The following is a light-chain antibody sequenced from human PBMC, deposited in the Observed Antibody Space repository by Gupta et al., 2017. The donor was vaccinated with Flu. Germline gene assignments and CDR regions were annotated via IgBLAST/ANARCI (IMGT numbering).Light chain of an antibody. CDR1: QSISSY. CDR3: QQSYSTLT. CDR2: AAS. V-gene: IGKV1-39*01. J-gene: IGKJ4*01. Sequence: DIRMTQSPSSLSASVGDRVTITCRASQSISSYLNWYQQKPGKAPKLLIYAASSLQSGVLSRFSGSGSGTDFTLTISSLQPEDFATYYCQQSYSTLTFGGGTKVEIK.